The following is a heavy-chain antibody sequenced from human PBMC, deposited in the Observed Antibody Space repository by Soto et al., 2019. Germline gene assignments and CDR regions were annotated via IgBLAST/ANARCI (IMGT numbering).Heavy chain of an antibody. Sequence: QLQLQESGSGLVKPSQTLSLTCAVSGGSISSGGYSWSWIRQPPGKGLEWIGYIYHSGSTYYNPSLKSRXTISVDRSKTQXSXKXXSVTAADSAVYYCAGVRGPYCGGECYPPTPNWFDPWGQGTLVTVSS. CDR3: AGVRGPYCGGECYPPTPNWFDP. V-gene: IGHV4-30-2*01. CDR1: GGSISSGGYS. J-gene: IGHJ5*02. CDR2: IYHSGST. D-gene: IGHD2-21*01.